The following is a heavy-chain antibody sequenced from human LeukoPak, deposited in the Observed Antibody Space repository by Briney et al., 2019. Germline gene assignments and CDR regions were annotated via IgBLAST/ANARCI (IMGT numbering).Heavy chain of an antibody. J-gene: IGHJ4*02. CDR3: TRGASTAYSGDY. CDR1: GYTFTNYG. Sequence: GASVKVSCKASGYTFTNYGINWVRQAPGQGLEWMGWISAFNGEIYLAQRSQGRVSMTTDTTTDTVYMELKSLRSDDTAVYFCTRGASTAYSGDYWGQGTLVTVSS. D-gene: IGHD3-16*01. V-gene: IGHV1-18*01. CDR2: ISAFNGEI.